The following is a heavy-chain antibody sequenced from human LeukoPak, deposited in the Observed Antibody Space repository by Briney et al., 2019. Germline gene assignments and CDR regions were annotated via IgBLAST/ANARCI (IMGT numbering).Heavy chain of an antibody. CDR1: GYTFTGYY. CDR2: INPNSGNT. D-gene: IGHD3-3*01. CDR3: ARGLTIFGVADDY. V-gene: IGHV1-8*03. Sequence: ASVKVSCKASGYTFTGYYMHWVRQTPGQGLEWMGRINPNSGNTGYAQKFQGRVTITRNTSISTAYMELSSLRSEDTAVYYCARGLTIFGVADDYWGQGTLVTVSS. J-gene: IGHJ4*02.